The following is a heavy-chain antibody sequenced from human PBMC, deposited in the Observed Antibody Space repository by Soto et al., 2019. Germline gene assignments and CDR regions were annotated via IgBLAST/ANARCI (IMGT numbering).Heavy chain of an antibody. CDR2: IWYDGSNK. D-gene: IGHD3-3*01. J-gene: IGHJ5*02. V-gene: IGHV3-33*01. CDR3: ARDYFWSGYYTGISGWFDP. Sequence: VAVIWYDGSNKYYADSVKGRFTISRDNSKNTLYLQMNSLRAEDTAVYYCARDYFWSGYYTGISGWFDPWGQGTLVTVSS.